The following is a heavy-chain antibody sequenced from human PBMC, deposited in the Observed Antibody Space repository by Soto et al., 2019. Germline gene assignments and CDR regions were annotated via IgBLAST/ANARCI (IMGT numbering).Heavy chain of an antibody. Sequence: GGSLRLSCAASGFTFSDHYMDWVRQAPGKGLEWVGRTRNKANSYTTEYAASVKGRFTISRDDSKNSLYLQMNSLKTEDTAVYYCARGLGGAGTRRFFDYWGQGTLVTVSS. CDR2: TRNKANSYTT. D-gene: IGHD1-1*01. CDR3: ARGLGGAGTRRFFDY. V-gene: IGHV3-72*01. J-gene: IGHJ4*02. CDR1: GFTFSDHY.